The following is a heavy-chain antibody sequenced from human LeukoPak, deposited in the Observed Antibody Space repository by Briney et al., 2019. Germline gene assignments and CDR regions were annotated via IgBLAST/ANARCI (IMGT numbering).Heavy chain of an antibody. Sequence: PSETLSHTCTVSGGSISSGSYYWSWIRQPAGKGLEWIGRIYTSGSTNYNPSLKSRVTISVDTSKNQFSLKLSSVTAADTAVYYCARGNLSIAARPKTYFDYWGQGTLVTVSS. CDR3: ARGNLSIAARPKTYFDY. J-gene: IGHJ4*02. V-gene: IGHV4-61*02. D-gene: IGHD6-6*01. CDR2: IYTSGST. CDR1: GGSISSGSYY.